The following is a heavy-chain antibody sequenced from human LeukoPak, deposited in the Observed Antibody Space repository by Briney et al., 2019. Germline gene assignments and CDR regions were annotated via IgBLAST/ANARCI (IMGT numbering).Heavy chain of an antibody. CDR2: ISSSSTI. J-gene: IGHJ5*02. Sequence: GGSLRLSCAASGFTFSSYSMNWVRQAPGKGLEWVSYISSSSTIYYADSVKGRFTISRDNAKNSLYLQMNSLRAEDTAVYYCARDRLELRMGFDPWGQGTLVTVSS. D-gene: IGHD1-7*01. V-gene: IGHV3-48*04. CDR3: ARDRLELRMGFDP. CDR1: GFTFSSYS.